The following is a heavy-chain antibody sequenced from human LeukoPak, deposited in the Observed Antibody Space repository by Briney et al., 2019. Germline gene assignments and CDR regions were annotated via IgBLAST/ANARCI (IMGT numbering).Heavy chain of an antibody. CDR2: ISISSSYI. Sequence: GGSLRLSCAASGFTFSSYSMNWVRQAPGKGLEWVSSISISSSYIYYADSVKGRFTISRDNAKNSLYLQMNSLRAEDTAVYYCARARYFDWLAPDFDAFDIWGQGTMVTVSS. V-gene: IGHV3-21*01. CDR3: ARARYFDWLAPDFDAFDI. CDR1: GFTFSSYS. J-gene: IGHJ3*02. D-gene: IGHD3-9*01.